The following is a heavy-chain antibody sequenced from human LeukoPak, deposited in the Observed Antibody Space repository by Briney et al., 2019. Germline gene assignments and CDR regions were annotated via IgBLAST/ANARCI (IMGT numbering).Heavy chain of an antibody. V-gene: IGHV1-8*01. CDR1: GYTFTSYD. J-gene: IGHJ2*01. CDR2: MNPNSGDT. Sequence: ASVKVSCKASGYTFTSYDISWVRQATGQGLEWMGWMNPNSGDTGYAQQFQGRVTMTRNTSISTAYMELSSLRSEDTAVYYCARRVKQLWYFDLWGRGTQVTVSS. CDR3: ARRVKQLWYFDL. D-gene: IGHD6-13*01.